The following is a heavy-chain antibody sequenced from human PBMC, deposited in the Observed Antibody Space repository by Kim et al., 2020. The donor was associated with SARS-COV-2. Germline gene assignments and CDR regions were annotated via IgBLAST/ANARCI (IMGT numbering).Heavy chain of an antibody. D-gene: IGHD3-10*01. Sequence: GGSLRLSCAASGFTFSSYWMHWVRQAPGKGLVWVSRINSDGSSTSYADSVKGRFTISRDNAKNTLYLQMNSLRAEDTAVYYCARDPLYYYGSLDYYGMDVWGQGTTVTVS. CDR1: GFTFSSYW. CDR2: INSDGSST. V-gene: IGHV3-74*01. CDR3: ARDPLYYYGSLDYYGMDV. J-gene: IGHJ6*02.